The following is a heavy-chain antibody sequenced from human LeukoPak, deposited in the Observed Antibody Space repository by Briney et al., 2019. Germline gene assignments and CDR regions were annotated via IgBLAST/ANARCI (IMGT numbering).Heavy chain of an antibody. V-gene: IGHV3-21*01. Sequence: GGSLRLSCAASGFTFKKYDVTWVRQAPGKGLEWVSSISTSSIYIYYADSLKGRFTISRDNAKNSLYLQMNSLRAEDTAVYYCAKEVENSSGWYSHFDYWGQGTLVTVSS. CDR2: ISTSSIYI. D-gene: IGHD6-19*01. CDR3: AKEVENSSGWYSHFDY. CDR1: GFTFKKYD. J-gene: IGHJ4*02.